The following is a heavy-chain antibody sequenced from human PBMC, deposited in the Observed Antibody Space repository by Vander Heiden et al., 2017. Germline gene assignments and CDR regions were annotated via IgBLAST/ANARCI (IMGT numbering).Heavy chain of an antibody. CDR3: VRGGHSWFYFDS. V-gene: IGHV3-23*01. CDR2: ISTSGDRT. D-gene: IGHD6-13*01. J-gene: IGHJ4*01. CDR1: GFLSSSYA. Sequence: EVQLLDSGGGLVQSGWSLRPSCSASGFLSSSYAMNRVRHDPGKWLEWVSTISTSGDRTFSAYSVKGRFTLSRDNSENTLYFQMNSLRADDTAVFYCVRGGHSWFYFDSWGHGTLVTVSS.